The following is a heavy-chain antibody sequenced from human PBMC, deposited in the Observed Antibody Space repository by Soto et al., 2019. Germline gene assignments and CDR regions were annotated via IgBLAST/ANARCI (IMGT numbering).Heavy chain of an antibody. Sequence: PGGSLRLSCAASGFTVSSNYMSWVRQAPGKGLEWVAVMSSDGSSQYYADSVEGRFTISRDNSKNTLFLQMDSLRTGDTAVYYCARVYGFWNDYYTDLDYWGRGTLVTVSS. V-gene: IGHV3-30*03. CDR1: GFTVSSNY. D-gene: IGHD3-3*01. J-gene: IGHJ4*02. CDR3: ARVYGFWNDYYTDLDY. CDR2: MSSDGSSQ.